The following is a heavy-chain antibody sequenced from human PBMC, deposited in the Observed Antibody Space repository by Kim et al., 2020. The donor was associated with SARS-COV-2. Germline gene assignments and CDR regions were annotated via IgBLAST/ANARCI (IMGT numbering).Heavy chain of an antibody. D-gene: IGHD3-10*01. J-gene: IGHJ6*02. CDR2: ISYDGSNK. V-gene: IGHV3-30*04. Sequence: GGSLRLSCAASGFTFSSYAMHWVRQAPGKGLEWVAVISYDGSNKYYADSVKGRFTISRDNSKNTLYLQMNSLRAEDTAVYYCARENYYGSGSSYYYYYYGMDVWGQGTTVTVSS. CDR3: ARENYYGSGSSYYYYYYGMDV. CDR1: GFTFSSYA.